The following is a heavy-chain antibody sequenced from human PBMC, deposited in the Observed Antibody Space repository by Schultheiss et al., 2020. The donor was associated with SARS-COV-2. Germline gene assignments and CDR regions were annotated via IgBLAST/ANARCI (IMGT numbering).Heavy chain of an antibody. Sequence: SETLSLTCTVSGGSISSSSYYWGWIRQPPGKGLEWIGSIYTSGSTNYNPSLKSRVTMSVDTSKNQFSLKLSSVTAADTAVYYCAKNTYYYGSGSYYDYWGQGTLVTVSS. D-gene: IGHD3-10*01. CDR2: IYTSGST. V-gene: IGHV4-39*07. J-gene: IGHJ4*02. CDR1: GGSISSSSYY. CDR3: AKNTYYYGSGSYYDY.